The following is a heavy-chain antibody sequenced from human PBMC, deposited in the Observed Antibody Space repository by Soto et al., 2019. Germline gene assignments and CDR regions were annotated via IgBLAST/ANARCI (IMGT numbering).Heavy chain of an antibody. CDR1: GDSISSADYY. D-gene: IGHD1-1*01. V-gene: IGHV4-30-4*01. J-gene: IGHJ6*02. CDR3: ARDLWVEPELYYYGMDV. CDR2: IFYSGTT. Sequence: SETLSLTCTVSGDSISSADYYWSWIRQTPGKGLEWIGHIFYSGTTYYNPPLKSRLTISVDTSKNHFSLRLTSVTAADTAAYYCARDLWVEPELYYYGMDVWGQGTTVTVSS.